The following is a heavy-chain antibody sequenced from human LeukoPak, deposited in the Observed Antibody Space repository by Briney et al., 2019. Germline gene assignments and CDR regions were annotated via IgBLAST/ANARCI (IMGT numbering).Heavy chain of an antibody. CDR3: AKDGGVRFLEWLYFDY. CDR1: GFTFSSYA. CDR2: ISGSGGST. V-gene: IGHV3-23*01. Sequence: PGGSLRLSCAASGFTFSSYAMSWVRQAPGKGLEWVSAISGSGGSTYYADSVKGRFTISRDNSKNTLYLQMNSLRAEDTAVYYCAKDGGVRFLEWLYFDYWGQGTLVTVSS. D-gene: IGHD3-3*01. J-gene: IGHJ4*02.